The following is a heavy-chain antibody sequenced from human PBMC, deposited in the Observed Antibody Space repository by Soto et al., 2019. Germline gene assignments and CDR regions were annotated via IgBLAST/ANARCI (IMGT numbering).Heavy chain of an antibody. D-gene: IGHD5-18*01. CDR3: AKGQRGYNYVLAYGY. Sequence: GGSLRLSCAASGITFSSYGMHWVRQAPGKGLEWVAVISYDGSKKYYADSVKGRFTISRDNSKNTLYLQMNSLRGDDTAMYYCAKGQRGYNYVLAYGYWGQGTLVPVSS. CDR2: ISYDGSKK. V-gene: IGHV3-30*18. J-gene: IGHJ4*02. CDR1: GITFSSYG.